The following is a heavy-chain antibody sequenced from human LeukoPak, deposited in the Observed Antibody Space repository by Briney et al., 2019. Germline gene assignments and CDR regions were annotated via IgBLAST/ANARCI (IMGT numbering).Heavy chain of an antibody. V-gene: IGHV3-7*01. CDR3: ARNHYYDSSGTDAFDI. CDR2: IKQDGSEK. CDR1: GFTFISYW. J-gene: IGHJ3*02. Sequence: GGSLRLSCAASGFTFISYWMSWVRQAPGKGLEWVANIKQDGSEKYYVDSVKGRFTISRDNAKNSLYLQMNSLRAEDTAVYYCARNHYYDSSGTDAFDIWGQGTMVTVSS. D-gene: IGHD3-22*01.